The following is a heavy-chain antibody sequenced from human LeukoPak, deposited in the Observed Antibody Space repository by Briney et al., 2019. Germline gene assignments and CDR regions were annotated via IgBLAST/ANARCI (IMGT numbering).Heavy chain of an antibody. CDR1: GFTFSTYW. J-gene: IGHJ6*04. CDR3: AELGITMIGGV. D-gene: IGHD3-10*02. CDR2: INSDGSNT. V-gene: IGHV3-74*01. Sequence: GGSLRLSCAASGFTFSTYWMHWVRHGPGKELMWVSHINSDGSNTNYADSVKGRFTISRDNAKNTLYLQMNSLRAEDTAVYYCAELGITMIGGVWGKGTTVTISS.